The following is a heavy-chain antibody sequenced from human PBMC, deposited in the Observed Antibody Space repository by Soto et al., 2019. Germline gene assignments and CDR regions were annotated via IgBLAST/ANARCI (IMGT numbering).Heavy chain of an antibody. CDR1: GDTFTANY. CDR3: ARDLAKGGGSAGFDY. Sequence: GASVKVCCKASGDTFTANYIHWVRQAPGQGFEWMGWINPKSGGTKYPQKFQVRVTMTRGTSLSTVYMTLTRLTSDDTAVYYCARDLAKGGGSAGFDYWGQGTLVTVSS. CDR2: INPKSGGT. V-gene: IGHV1-2*02. J-gene: IGHJ4*02. D-gene: IGHD1-26*01.